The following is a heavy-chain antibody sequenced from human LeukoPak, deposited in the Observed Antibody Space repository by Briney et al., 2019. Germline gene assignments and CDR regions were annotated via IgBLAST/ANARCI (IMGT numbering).Heavy chain of an antibody. CDR2: ITGSGGST. CDR3: AKSQQLVFFEH. Sequence: GGSLRLSCAASGFTFSSYVMSWVRQAPGKGLEWASGITGSGGSTYYADSVKGRFTISRDNSKNTLHLQMNSLRAEDTAVYYCAKSQQLVFFEHWGQGTLVTVSS. V-gene: IGHV3-23*01. J-gene: IGHJ4*02. D-gene: IGHD6-13*01. CDR1: GFTFSSYV.